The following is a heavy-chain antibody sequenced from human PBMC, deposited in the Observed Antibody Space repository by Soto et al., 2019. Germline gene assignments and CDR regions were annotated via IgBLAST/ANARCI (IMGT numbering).Heavy chain of an antibody. V-gene: IGHV4-31*03. Sequence: QVQLQESGPGLVKPSQTLSLTCTVSGGSISSGGYYWSWIRQHPGKGLEWIGYIYYSGSTYYNPSLKCRATISVDTSKNQFSLKPRSVTAADTAVYYCARAPVVVTAIWFDPWGQGTLVTVSS. CDR2: IYYSGST. J-gene: IGHJ5*02. CDR1: GGSISSGGYY. CDR3: ARAPVVVTAIWFDP. D-gene: IGHD2-21*02.